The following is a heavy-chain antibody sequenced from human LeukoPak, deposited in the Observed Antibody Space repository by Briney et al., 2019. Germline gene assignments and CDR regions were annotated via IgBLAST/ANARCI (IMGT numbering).Heavy chain of an antibody. CDR2: INSDGSNT. Sequence: GGSLSRSCAASGFTFSKYWMHWVRQAPGKGLVWVSRINSDGSNTNYADSVKGRFTVSRDNTKNTLFLQMNNARAEDTAVYYCASTNDYADESYWGQGTLVTVSS. J-gene: IGHJ4*02. CDR3: ASTNDYADESY. CDR1: GFTFSKYW. V-gene: IGHV3-74*01. D-gene: IGHD4-17*01.